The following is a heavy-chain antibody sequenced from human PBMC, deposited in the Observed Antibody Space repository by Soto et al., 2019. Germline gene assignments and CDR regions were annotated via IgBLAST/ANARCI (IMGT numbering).Heavy chain of an antibody. CDR2: IYRSGDT. V-gene: IGHV4-4*07. D-gene: IGHD6-13*01. Sequence: LSLTCSVSGGSMAGYYWSWIRQPAGKGLEWIGRIYRSGDTNYNPSLKSRVTMSVDTSKNKFSLKVSSVTAADTAVYFCARGAAAGVDYGMDVWGQGTTVTVSS. CDR3: ARGAAAGVDYGMDV. CDR1: GGSMAGYY. J-gene: IGHJ6*02.